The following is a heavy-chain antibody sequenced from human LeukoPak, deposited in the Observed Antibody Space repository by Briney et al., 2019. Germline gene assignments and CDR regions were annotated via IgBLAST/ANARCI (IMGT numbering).Heavy chain of an antibody. D-gene: IGHD3-10*01. V-gene: IGHV3-33*01. CDR2: IWYDGSNK. CDR3: ARDTYYGSGTGDAFDI. Sequence: GGSLRLSCAASGFTFSSYGMHWVRQAPGKGLEWVAVIWYDGSNKYYADSVKGRFTISRDNSKNTLYLQMNSLRAEDTAVYYCARDTYYGSGTGDAFDIWGQGTMVTVSS. J-gene: IGHJ3*02. CDR1: GFTFSSYG.